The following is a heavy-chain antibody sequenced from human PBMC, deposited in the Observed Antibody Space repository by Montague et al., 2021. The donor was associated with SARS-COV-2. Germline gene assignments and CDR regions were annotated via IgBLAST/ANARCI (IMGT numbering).Heavy chain of an antibody. CDR3: ARRSLGYCSGGSCYSAFDP. J-gene: IGHJ5*02. V-gene: IGHV4-59*01. Sequence: SETLSLTCTVSGGSISSYYWSCIRQPPGKGLEWIGYIYYSGSTNYNPSLKSRVTISVDTSKNQFSLKLSSVTAADTAVYYCARRSLGYCSGGSCYSAFDPWGQGTLVTVSS. CDR2: IYYSGST. CDR1: GGSISSYY. D-gene: IGHD2-15*01.